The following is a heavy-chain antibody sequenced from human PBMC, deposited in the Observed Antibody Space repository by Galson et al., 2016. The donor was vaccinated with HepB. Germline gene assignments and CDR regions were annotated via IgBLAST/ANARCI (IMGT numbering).Heavy chain of an antibody. D-gene: IGHD6-13*01. CDR2: IYSSGST. CDR3: ARVSAAGGTRLFDY. CDR1: GGSISNSY. V-gene: IGHV4-59*01. J-gene: IGHJ4*02. Sequence: SETLSLTCTVSGGSISNSYWDWIRQPPGKGLEWIGFIYSSGSTNYNPSLKSRVTIAIETSTNRYSLKLSSVTAADTAVYYCARVSAAGGTRLFDYWGQGTLVTVSS.